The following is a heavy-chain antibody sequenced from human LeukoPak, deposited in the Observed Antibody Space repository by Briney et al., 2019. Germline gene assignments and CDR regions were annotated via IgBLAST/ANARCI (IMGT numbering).Heavy chain of an antibody. CDR3: AGRLEDVGVVAAAAHNGAEFFQQ. D-gene: IGHD2-15*01. J-gene: IGHJ1*01. Sequence: SQTLCLTRTVSGASISDSYYYCGWNRQPPGKGLEWIGRLYYRGNLYTNPSLKSRGIIYLDTSPSPFFLRLSTVTAADTAVYYCAGRLEDVGVVAAAAHNGAEFFQQWGQGTLVAVTS. CDR2: LYYRGNL. CDR1: GASISDSYYY. V-gene: IGHV4-39*02.